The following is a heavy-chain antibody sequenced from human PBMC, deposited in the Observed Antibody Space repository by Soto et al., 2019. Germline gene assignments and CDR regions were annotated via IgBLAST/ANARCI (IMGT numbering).Heavy chain of an antibody. J-gene: IGHJ5*02. CDR3: TRADCSGGSCYLWFDP. CDR1: GFTFGDYT. Sequence: PGGSLRLSCTASGFTFGDYTMSWFRQAPGKGLEWVGFIRSKAYGGTTEYAASVKGRFTISRDDSKSIAYLQMNSLKTEDTAVYYCTRADCSGGSCYLWFDPWGQGTLVTVSS. CDR2: IRSKAYGGTT. V-gene: IGHV3-49*03. D-gene: IGHD2-15*01.